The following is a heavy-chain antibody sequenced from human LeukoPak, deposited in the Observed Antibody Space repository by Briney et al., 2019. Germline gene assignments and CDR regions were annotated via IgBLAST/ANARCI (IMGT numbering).Heavy chain of an antibody. J-gene: IGHJ6*03. Sequence: PGGSLRLSCSASSFSITDKSMTWVRQAPGKGLECVAIIYRGEVTAYADSVRGRFTISRDSGTNTLFLQMDNLRVDDTAAYYCARVVAAIALRDYHYVDVWGKGTTLSVS. CDR2: IYRGEVT. V-gene: IGHV3-53*01. CDR3: ARVVAAIALRDYHYVDV. CDR1: SFSITDKS. D-gene: IGHD6-19*01.